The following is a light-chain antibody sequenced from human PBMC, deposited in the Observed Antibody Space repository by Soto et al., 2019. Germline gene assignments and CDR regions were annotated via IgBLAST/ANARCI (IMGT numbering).Light chain of an antibody. J-gene: IGKJ1*01. CDR2: LGS. Sequence: DIVMTQSPLSLPVTPGEPASISCRSSQSLLHSNVYNYLHWYLQKPGQSPQLLIYLGSNRASGVPDRFSGIGSGTDFTLKISRVEAEDVGVYYCMEALQTPRRTFGPGTKVEIK. V-gene: IGKV2-28*01. CDR1: QSLLHSNVYNY. CDR3: MEALQTPRRT.